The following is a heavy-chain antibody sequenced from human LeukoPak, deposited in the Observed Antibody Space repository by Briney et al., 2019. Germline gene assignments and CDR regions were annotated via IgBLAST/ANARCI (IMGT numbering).Heavy chain of an antibody. Sequence: GESLKISCKGSGYSFTIYWIGWVRQMPGKGLEWMGIIYPGDSDTRYSPSFQGQVTISADKSISTAYLQWSSLKASDTAMYYCARQKVTIFGVVTQNDAFDIWGQGTMVTVSS. J-gene: IGHJ3*02. V-gene: IGHV5-51*01. CDR3: ARQKVTIFGVVTQNDAFDI. D-gene: IGHD3-3*01. CDR2: IYPGDSDT. CDR1: GYSFTIYW.